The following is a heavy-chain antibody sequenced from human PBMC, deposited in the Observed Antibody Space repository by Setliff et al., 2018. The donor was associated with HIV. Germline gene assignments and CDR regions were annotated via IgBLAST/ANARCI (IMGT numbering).Heavy chain of an antibody. D-gene: IGHD6-13*01. CDR2: IYPDDSNI. CDR3: ARRDGRSMNAFQI. Sequence: PGESLKISCKALDYTFTTYWIGWVRQRPGEGLEWMGVIYPDDSNIRYNPSFQSQVTISADKSIATAYLEIHNLKASDTATYYCARRDGRSMNAFQIWGPGTKVTVSS. J-gene: IGHJ3*01. CDR1: DYTFTTYW. V-gene: IGHV5-51*01.